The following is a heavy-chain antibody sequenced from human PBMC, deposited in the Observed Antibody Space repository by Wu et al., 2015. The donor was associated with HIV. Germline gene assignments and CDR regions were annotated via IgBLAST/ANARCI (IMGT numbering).Heavy chain of an antibody. D-gene: IGHD2-21*02. V-gene: IGHV1-69-2*01. CDR1: GFAFINYY. Sequence: VQLVQSGPDVKAPGTSMKVSCRTSGFAFINYYISWVQQAPGKGLKWMGFVDPENGQTMYAEKFRRRVTITADRSTDTAYMELTRLTPEDTAIYYCARDSPADCGGDCSLDYWGQGTLVTVSS. CDR2: VDPENGQT. CDR3: ARDSPADCGGDCSLDY. J-gene: IGHJ4*02.